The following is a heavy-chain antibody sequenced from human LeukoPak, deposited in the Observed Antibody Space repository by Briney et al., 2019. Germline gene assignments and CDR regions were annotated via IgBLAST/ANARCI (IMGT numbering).Heavy chain of an antibody. V-gene: IGHV1-46*01. D-gene: IGHD4-17*01. Sequence: GASVKVSCKASGYTFTSYYMHWVRQAPGQGLEWMGIINPSGGSTSYAQKFQGRVTMSRDTSTSTVYMELSSLRSEDTAVYYCAREEDYGDSPGAFDIWGQGTMVTVSS. CDR2: INPSGGST. CDR3: AREEDYGDSPGAFDI. J-gene: IGHJ3*02. CDR1: GYTFTSYY.